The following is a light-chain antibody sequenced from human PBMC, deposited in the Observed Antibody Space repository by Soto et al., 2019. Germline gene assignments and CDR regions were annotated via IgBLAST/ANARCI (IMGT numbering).Light chain of an antibody. Sequence: IQMTQSPSSLAASVGDRVTITCQATQDIRKYLNWYQQKPGKDPKLLIYDASSLETGVPSRFSGSGSGTDFTLTISSLQPEDFATYYCQQSYSRITFGQGTRREI. CDR1: QDIRKY. J-gene: IGKJ5*01. V-gene: IGKV1-33*01. CDR3: QQSYSRIT. CDR2: DAS.